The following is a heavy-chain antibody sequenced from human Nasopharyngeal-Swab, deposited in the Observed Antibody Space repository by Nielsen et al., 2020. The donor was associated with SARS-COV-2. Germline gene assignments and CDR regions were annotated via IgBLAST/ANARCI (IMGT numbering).Heavy chain of an antibody. Sequence: GESLKISCAASGFTFSSYAMHWVRQAPGKGLEWVAVISYDGSNKYYADSVKGRFTISRDNSKNTLYLQMNSLRAEDTAVYYCARAFMITFGGVIVTPPDYWGQGTLVTVSS. CDR1: GFTFSSYA. V-gene: IGHV3-30*04. CDR3: ARAFMITFGGVIVTPPDY. CDR2: ISYDGSNK. J-gene: IGHJ4*02. D-gene: IGHD3-16*02.